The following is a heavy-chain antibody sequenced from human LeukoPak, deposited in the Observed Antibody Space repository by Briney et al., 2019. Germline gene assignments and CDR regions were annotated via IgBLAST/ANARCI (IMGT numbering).Heavy chain of an antibody. CDR3: ARGTFYCFYYYMDV. CDR2: IYYSGST. V-gene: IGHV4-59*01. CDR1: GGSISSYY. J-gene: IGHJ6*03. Sequence: SETLSLTCTVSGGSISSYYWSWIRQPPGKGLEWIGYIYYSGSTNYNPSLKSRVTISVDTSKNQFSLKLSSVTAADTAVYYCARGTFYCFYYYMDVWGKGTTVTASS. D-gene: IGHD2/OR15-2a*01.